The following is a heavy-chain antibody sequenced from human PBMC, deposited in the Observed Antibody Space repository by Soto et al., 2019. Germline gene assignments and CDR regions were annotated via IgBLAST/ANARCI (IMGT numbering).Heavy chain of an antibody. CDR2: IYYIGST. D-gene: IGHD3-22*01. Sequence: SETLSLTGTVSGGSISSGCYYWSWIRQHPGKGLEWIGYIYYIGSTYYNPSLKSRVTISVDTSKNQFSLKLSSVTAADTAVYYCARDLDYYDSSGSGWFDPCGQRTRITVCS. CDR1: GGSISSGCYY. J-gene: IGHJ5*02. V-gene: IGHV4-31*03. CDR3: ARDLDYYDSSGSGWFDP.